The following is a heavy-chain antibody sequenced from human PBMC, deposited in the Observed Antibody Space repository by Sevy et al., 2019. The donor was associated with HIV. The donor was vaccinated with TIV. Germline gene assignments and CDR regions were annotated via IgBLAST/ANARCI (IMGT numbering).Heavy chain of an antibody. D-gene: IGHD2-15*01. CDR1: GFTVSNNY. V-gene: IGHV3-66*01. CDR2: FYSAGST. J-gene: IGHJ4*02. Sequence: GGSLRLSCAASGFTVSNNYMSWVRQAPGKGLEWVSVFYSAGSTSYADSVKGRFTISRDNSKNTLYLQMNSLRAEDTAVYYCARGEGCGPYYFDYWGQGTLVTVSS. CDR3: ARGEGCGPYYFDY.